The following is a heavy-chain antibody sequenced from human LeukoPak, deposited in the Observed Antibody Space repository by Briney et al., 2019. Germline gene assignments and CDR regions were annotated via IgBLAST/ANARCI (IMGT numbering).Heavy chain of an antibody. CDR3: AKEAVRSSIAVAGTRYFQH. Sequence: PGRSLRLSCVVSGFTFDDYAMHWVRQAPGKGLEWVSGISWNSGTIGYADSVKGRFTISRDNAKNSLYLQMNSLRAEDTAVYYCAKEAVRSSIAVAGTRYFQHWGQGTLVTVSS. J-gene: IGHJ1*01. CDR1: GFTFDDYA. CDR2: ISWNSGTI. D-gene: IGHD6-13*01. V-gene: IGHV3-9*01.